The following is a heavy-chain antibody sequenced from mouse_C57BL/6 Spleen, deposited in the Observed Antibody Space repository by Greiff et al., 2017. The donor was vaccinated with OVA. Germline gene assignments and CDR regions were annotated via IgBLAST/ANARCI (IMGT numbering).Heavy chain of an antibody. CDR1: GYTFTSYW. Sequence: QVQLQQPGAELVRPGSSVKLSCKASGYTFTSYWMHWVKQRPIQGLEWIGNIDPSDSETHYNQKFKDKATLTVDKSSSTAYMQLSSLTSEDSAAYYCARKDSNSYFDYWGQGTTLTVSS. J-gene: IGHJ2*01. D-gene: IGHD2-5*01. CDR2: IDPSDSET. V-gene: IGHV1-52*01. CDR3: ARKDSNSYFDY.